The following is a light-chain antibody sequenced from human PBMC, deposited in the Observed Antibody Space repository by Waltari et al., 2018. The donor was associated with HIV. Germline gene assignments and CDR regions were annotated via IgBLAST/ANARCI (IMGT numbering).Light chain of an antibody. CDR3: QSADTSGTSVL. CDR2: KDT. Sequence: SSDLTQSPSLSVSPGQTAKITCSGDVLAKQFAFWYHRKPGQAPLFLIYKDTERPSKIPERFSASTSGTTVTLTISGVRAEDEAEYFCQSADTSGTSVLFGGGTTLTVL. V-gene: IGLV3-25*03. J-gene: IGLJ2*01. CDR1: VLAKQF.